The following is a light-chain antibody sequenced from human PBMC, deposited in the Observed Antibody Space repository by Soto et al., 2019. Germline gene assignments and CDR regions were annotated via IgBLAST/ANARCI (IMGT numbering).Light chain of an antibody. J-gene: IGLJ3*02. CDR1: SSNIGSNA. CDR2: SNT. V-gene: IGLV1-44*01. CDR3: ATWDDSLTGWV. Sequence: QSVLTQPPSASGTPGQRVTISCSGSSSNIGSNAVSWYQQLPGTAPKVLIYSNTQRPSGVPDRFSGSKSGTSASLAISGLQSEDDADYYCATWDDSLTGWVFGGGTKLTVL.